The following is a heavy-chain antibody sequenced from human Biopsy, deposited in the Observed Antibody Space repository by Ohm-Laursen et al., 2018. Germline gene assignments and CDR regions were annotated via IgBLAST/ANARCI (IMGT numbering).Heavy chain of an antibody. CDR2: IKQDGSEK. J-gene: IGHJ6*02. CDR3: AKDLSVYYYYGIDV. V-gene: IGHV3-7*01. CDR1: GITTRSYW. Sequence: GSLRLSCAASGITTRSYWMSWIRQAPGRGLEWVANIKQDGSEKNYVASVKGRFTISRDNAKDSLFLQMNSLRAEDTAVYYCAKDLSVYYYYGIDVWGQGTTVTVSS. D-gene: IGHD5/OR15-5a*01.